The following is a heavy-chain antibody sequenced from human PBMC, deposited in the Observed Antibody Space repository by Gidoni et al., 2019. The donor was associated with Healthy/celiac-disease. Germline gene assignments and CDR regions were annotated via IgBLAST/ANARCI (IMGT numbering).Heavy chain of an antibody. J-gene: IGHJ4*02. D-gene: IGHD1-20*01. V-gene: IGHV1-8*01. CDR3: AMVSSYNWNYHDY. Sequence: QVQLVQSGAEVKKPGASVKVSCKASGYTFTSYDINWVRQATGQGLEWMGWMNPNSGNTGYAQKFQGRVTMTRNTSISTAYMELSSLGSEDTAVYYCAMVSSYNWNYHDYWGQGTLVTVSS. CDR2: MNPNSGNT. CDR1: GYTFTSYD.